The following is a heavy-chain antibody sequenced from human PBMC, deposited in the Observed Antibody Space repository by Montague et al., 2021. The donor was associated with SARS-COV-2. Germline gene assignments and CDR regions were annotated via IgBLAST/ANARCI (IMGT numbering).Heavy chain of an antibody. D-gene: IGHD3-22*01. CDR3: ARDTRIAMLVVVTRYGLDV. CDR1: GVSFSGYY. Sequence: SETLSLTCAVYGVSFSGYYWGWIRQPPGKGLEWIGSIYYTGSTYYNPSLKSRVTISVDTSKNQFSLKLSSVTAADTAVYYCARDTRIAMLVVVTRYGLDVWGQGTTVTVSS. J-gene: IGHJ6*02. CDR2: IYYTGST. V-gene: IGHV4-34*01.